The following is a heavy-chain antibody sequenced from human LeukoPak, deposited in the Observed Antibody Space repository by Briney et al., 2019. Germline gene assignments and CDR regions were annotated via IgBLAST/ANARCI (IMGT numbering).Heavy chain of an antibody. CDR3: ARYYYDFWSGYYQFDY. J-gene: IGHJ4*02. V-gene: IGHV3-23*01. D-gene: IGHD3-3*01. Sequence: GGSLRLSCAASGFTFSSYAMSWVRQAPGKGLEWVSAISGSGGSTYYADSVKGRFTISRDNAKNSLYRQMDSLRAEDTAVYYCARYYYDFWSGYYQFDYWGQGTLVTVSS. CDR2: ISGSGGST. CDR1: GFTFSSYA.